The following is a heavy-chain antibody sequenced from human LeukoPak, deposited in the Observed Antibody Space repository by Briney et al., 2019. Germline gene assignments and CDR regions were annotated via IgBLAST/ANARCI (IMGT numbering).Heavy chain of an antibody. CDR2: IYTSGST. D-gene: IGHD3-9*01. Sequence: PSETLSLTCTVSGGSISSYYWSWIRQPAGKGLEWIGRIYTSGSTNYNPSLKSRVTMSVDTSKNQFSLKLSSVTAADTAVYYCARLPQPSDILTAYANSFDYWGQGSLVTVSS. CDR3: ARLPQPSDILTAYANSFDY. J-gene: IGHJ4*02. V-gene: IGHV4-4*07. CDR1: GGSISSYY.